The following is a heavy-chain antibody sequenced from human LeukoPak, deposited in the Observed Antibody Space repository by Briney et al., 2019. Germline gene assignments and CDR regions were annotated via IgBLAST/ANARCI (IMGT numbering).Heavy chain of an antibody. Sequence: GGSLRLSCAASGFTFSSYWMSWVRQAPGKGLEWVANIKQDGSEKYYVDSVKGRFTISRDNAKNSLYLQMNSLRAEDTAVYYCARERNSGYDWYFDYWGQGTLVTASS. CDR3: ARERNSGYDWYFDY. V-gene: IGHV3-7*01. D-gene: IGHD5-12*01. CDR2: IKQDGSEK. J-gene: IGHJ4*02. CDR1: GFTFSSYW.